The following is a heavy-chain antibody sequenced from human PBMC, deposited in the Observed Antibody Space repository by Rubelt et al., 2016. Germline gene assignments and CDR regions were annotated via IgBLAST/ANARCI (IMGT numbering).Heavy chain of an antibody. CDR1: GYTFTSYG. D-gene: IGHD2-15*01. CDR3: ARDLVVVVAAIRGFGYYYGMDV. Sequence: VKVSCKASGYTFTSYGINWVRQAPGQGLEWMGWISAYNGNTNYAQKLQGRVTMTTDTSTSTAYMELRSLRSDDTAVYYCARDLVVVVAAIRGFGYYYGMDVWGQGTTVTVSS. J-gene: IGHJ6*02. CDR2: ISAYNGNT. V-gene: IGHV1-18*01.